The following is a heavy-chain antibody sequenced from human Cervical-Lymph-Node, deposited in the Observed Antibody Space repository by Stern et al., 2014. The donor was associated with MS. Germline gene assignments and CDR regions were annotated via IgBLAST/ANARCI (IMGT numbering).Heavy chain of an antibody. CDR1: GFTFSTYS. Sequence: EVQLVESGGGLVKPGGSLRLSCEASGFTFSTYSMNWVRQAPGKGLEWVSYISSSSSSIYYAASLKGRFTISSDNAKNTLFLHMNSLRAEDTAVYYCASRSYYYYGMDVWGQGTTVTVSS. V-gene: IGHV3-21*01. D-gene: IGHD3-16*02. CDR2: ISSSSSSI. CDR3: ASRSYYYYGMDV. J-gene: IGHJ6*02.